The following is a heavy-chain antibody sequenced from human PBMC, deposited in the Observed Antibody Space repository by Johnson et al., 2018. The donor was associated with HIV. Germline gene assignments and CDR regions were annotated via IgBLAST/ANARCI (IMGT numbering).Heavy chain of an antibody. Sequence: QVQLVESGGGLVQPGGSLRLSCAASGFTFITYWMSWVRQAPGKGLEWVAVISYDGSNKYYADAVKGRFTISRDNSKNTLYLQMNSLRVEETAVYYCARQRGCDIWGQGTMVTVSS. CDR1: GFTFITYW. CDR2: ISYDGSNK. V-gene: IGHV3-30*03. CDR3: ARQRGCDI. J-gene: IGHJ3*02.